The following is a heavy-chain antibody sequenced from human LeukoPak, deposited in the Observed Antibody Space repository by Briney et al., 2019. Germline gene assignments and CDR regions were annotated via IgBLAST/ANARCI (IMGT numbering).Heavy chain of an antibody. CDR3: ARRIAAAGTGFDP. V-gene: IGHV4-30-2*01. CDR2: IHHSGSP. CDR1: GGSISSGGFS. Sequence: SETLSLTCAVSGGSISSGGFSWSWIRQPPGKGLEWIGYIHHSGSPYYNPSLKSRVTISVDRSKNQLSLKLSSVTAADTAVYYCARRIAAAGTGFDPWGQGTLVTVSS. D-gene: IGHD6-13*01. J-gene: IGHJ5*02.